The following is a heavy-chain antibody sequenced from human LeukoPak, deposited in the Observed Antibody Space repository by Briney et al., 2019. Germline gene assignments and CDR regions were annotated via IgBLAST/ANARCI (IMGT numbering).Heavy chain of an antibody. D-gene: IGHD2-2*01. Sequence: GGSLRLSCAASGFTITNYAMTWVRQPPGKGLEWVSAIRIGGGGTEYADSAKGRFTISRDTSNNTLYLQMNSLRVEDTALYYCATRSTSDFWFFDSWGQGTLVTVSS. J-gene: IGHJ4*02. V-gene: IGHV3-23*01. CDR1: GFTITNYA. CDR2: IRIGGGGT. CDR3: ATRSTSDFWFFDS.